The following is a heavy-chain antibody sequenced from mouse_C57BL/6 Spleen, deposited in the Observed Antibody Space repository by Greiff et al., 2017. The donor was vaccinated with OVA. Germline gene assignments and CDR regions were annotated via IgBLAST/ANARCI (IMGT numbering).Heavy chain of an antibody. CDR2: FNPNYGTT. CDR1: GYSFTDYN. CDR3: ERSGDYDYPWCAY. Sequence: VQLQQSGPELVKPGASVKISCKASGYSFTDYNMNWVKQSNGKSLEWIGVFNPNYGTTSYNQKFKGKATLTVDQSSSTAYMQLNSLTSEDSAVYYCERSGDYDYPWCAYWGKGTLVTVSA. J-gene: IGHJ3*01. V-gene: IGHV1-39*01. D-gene: IGHD2-4*01.